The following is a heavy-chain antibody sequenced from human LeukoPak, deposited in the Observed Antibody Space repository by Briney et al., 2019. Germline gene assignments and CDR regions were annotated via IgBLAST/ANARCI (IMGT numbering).Heavy chain of an antibody. CDR3: ARGPTITIFGVVLFDY. Sequence: GASVKVSCKASGYTFTSYDINWVRQATGQGLEWMGWMNPNSGNTGYAQKFQGRVTITRNTSISTAYMELSSLRSEDTAVYYCARGPTITIFGVVLFDYWGQGTLVTVSS. CDR1: GYTFTSYD. V-gene: IGHV1-8*03. J-gene: IGHJ4*02. CDR2: MNPNSGNT. D-gene: IGHD3-3*01.